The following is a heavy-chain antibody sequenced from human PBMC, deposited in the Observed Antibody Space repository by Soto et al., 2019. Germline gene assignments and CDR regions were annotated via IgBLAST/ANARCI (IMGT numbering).Heavy chain of an antibody. CDR2: IFDSGST. CDR3: AREIMPLTNDWYFDL. Sequence: QVQLQESGPGLVKPSETLSLTCTVSGGSISGGVHSWSWILQPPGEGLEGLGHIFDSGSTYYNPSLKSRLTISVDTSKNQFSLRLSSVTAADTAVYYCAREIMPLTNDWYFDLWGRGTLVTVSS. CDR1: GGSISGGVHS. V-gene: IGHV4-30-4*01. J-gene: IGHJ2*01. D-gene: IGHD2-8*01.